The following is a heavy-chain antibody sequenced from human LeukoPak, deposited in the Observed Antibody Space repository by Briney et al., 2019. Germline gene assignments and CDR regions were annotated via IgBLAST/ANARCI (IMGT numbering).Heavy chain of an antibody. CDR2: TYYRSKWSS. CDR1: GDSVSSKSAA. V-gene: IGHV6-1*01. J-gene: IGHJ4*02. CDR3: VREVDIVVVTAVNFDC. Sequence: SQTLSLTCVISGDSVSSKSAAWNWIRQSPSGGLEWLGRTYYRSKWSSDYAVSVESRIIINPDTSKNQFSLQLNSVTPEDTAVYYCVREVDIVVVTAVNFDCWGQGTLVTVSS. D-gene: IGHD2-21*02.